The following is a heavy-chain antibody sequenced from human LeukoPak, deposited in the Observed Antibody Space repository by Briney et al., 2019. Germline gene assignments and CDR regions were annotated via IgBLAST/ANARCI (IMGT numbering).Heavy chain of an antibody. CDR2: INHSGST. V-gene: IGHV4-34*01. CDR1: GGSFSGYY. Sequence: SETLSLTCAVYGGSFSGYYWSWIRQPPGKGLEWIGEINHSGSTNYNPSLKSRVTISVDTSKNQFSLKPSSVTAADTAVYYCARGRGQLVRTRIFDYWGQGTLVTVSS. D-gene: IGHD6-6*01. CDR3: ARGRGQLVRTRIFDY. J-gene: IGHJ4*02.